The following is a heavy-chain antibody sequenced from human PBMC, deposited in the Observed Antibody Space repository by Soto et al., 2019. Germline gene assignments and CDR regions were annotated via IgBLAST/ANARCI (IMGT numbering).Heavy chain of an antibody. CDR1: GFIFSNYA. CDR2: XXXXXXXX. J-gene: IGHJ4*02. Sequence: DVQLLESGGDLVQPGGSLRLSCAASGFIFSNYAMSWVRQAPGKGLEXXXXXXXXXXXXXYADSVKGRFTVSRDNSKXXXXXXXXXXXXXXXXXXXXXXXXRVGYDWTHDWGQGTLVTVSS. V-gene: IGHV3-23*01. D-gene: IGHD5-12*01. CDR3: XXXXRVGYDWTHD.